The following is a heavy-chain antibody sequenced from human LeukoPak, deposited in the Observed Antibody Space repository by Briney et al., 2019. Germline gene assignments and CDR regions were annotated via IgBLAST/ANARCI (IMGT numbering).Heavy chain of an antibody. J-gene: IGHJ3*02. V-gene: IGHV3-43*02. CDR1: GFTFDEYA. Sequence: GGSLRLSCAASGFTFDEYAIHWVRQAPGKGLEWVSLISGDGVRTFYRDSVEGRFTISRDNSKNSLYLQMNSLRTEDTALYYCAKDLTSVYDAFNIWGQGTMVTVSS. CDR2: ISGDGVRT. CDR3: AKDLTSVYDAFNI.